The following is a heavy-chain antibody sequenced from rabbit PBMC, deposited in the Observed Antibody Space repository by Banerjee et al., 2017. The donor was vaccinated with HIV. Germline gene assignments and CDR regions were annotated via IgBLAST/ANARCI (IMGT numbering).Heavy chain of an antibody. V-gene: IGHV1S47*01. CDR1: GFSFSNKCV. J-gene: IGHJ4*01. CDR2: IYPDYDIT. D-gene: IGHD4-2*01. CDR3: ASGTGGYAGHAYEPFNL. Sequence: QEQLEESGGGLVKPEGSLTLTCKASGFSFSNKCVMCWVRQAPGKGLEWIAYIYPDYDITDYASWVNGRFTISLDNAQNTVSLQMTSLTVADTATYFCASGTGGYAGHAYEPFNLWGQGT.